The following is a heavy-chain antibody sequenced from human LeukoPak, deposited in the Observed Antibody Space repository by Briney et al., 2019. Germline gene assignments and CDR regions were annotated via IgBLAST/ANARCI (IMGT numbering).Heavy chain of an antibody. V-gene: IGHV3-21*01. CDR2: ISSSSSYI. Sequence: PGGSLRLSCAASGFTFSSYSMNWVRQAPGEGLEWVSSISSSSSYIYYADSVKGRFTISRDNAKNSLYLQMNSLRAEDTAVYYCARDFLATTNDYWGQGTLVTVSS. J-gene: IGHJ4*02. CDR1: GFTFSSYS. D-gene: IGHD5-12*01. CDR3: ARDFLATTNDY.